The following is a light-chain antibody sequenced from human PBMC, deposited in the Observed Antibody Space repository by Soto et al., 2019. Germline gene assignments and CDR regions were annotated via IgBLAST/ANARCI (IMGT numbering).Light chain of an antibody. CDR1: QSVSSN. V-gene: IGKV3-11*01. J-gene: IGKJ1*01. CDR3: HQRSSWPRGT. Sequence: EIVMTQSPATLSVSPGERATLSCRASQSVSSNLAWYQQKPGQGPRLLIYDASNRATGVSARFSGSGYGTDFTLTISSLEPDDFAVYYCHQRSSWPRGTFGQGTKVDIK. CDR2: DAS.